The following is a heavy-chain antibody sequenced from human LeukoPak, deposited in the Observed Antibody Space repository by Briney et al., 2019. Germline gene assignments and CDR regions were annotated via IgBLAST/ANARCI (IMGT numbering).Heavy chain of an antibody. J-gene: IGHJ4*02. CDR2: IIPIFGTA. D-gene: IGHD3-10*01. V-gene: IGHV1-69*13. CDR1: GGTFSSYA. CDR3: ARDHYYGSGSYPAYYFDY. Sequence: ASVKVSCKASGGTFSSYAISWVRQAPGQGLGWMGGIIPIFGTANYAQKFQGRVTITADESTSTAYMELSSLRSEDTAVYYRARDHYYGSGSYPAYYFDYWGQGTLVTVSS.